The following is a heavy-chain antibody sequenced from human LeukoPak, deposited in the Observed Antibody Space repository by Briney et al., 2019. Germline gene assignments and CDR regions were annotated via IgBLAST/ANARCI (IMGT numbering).Heavy chain of an antibody. Sequence: SGGSLRLSCAASGFTFSSYAMSWVRQAPGKGLEWVSAISGSGGSTYYADSVKGRFTISRDNSKNTLYLQMNSLRAEDTAAYYCAKSTTWPRDAPHWGQGTLVTVSS. CDR2: ISGSGGST. D-gene: IGHD1/OR15-1a*01. CDR1: GFTFSSYA. V-gene: IGHV3-23*01. CDR3: AKSTTWPRDAPH. J-gene: IGHJ4*02.